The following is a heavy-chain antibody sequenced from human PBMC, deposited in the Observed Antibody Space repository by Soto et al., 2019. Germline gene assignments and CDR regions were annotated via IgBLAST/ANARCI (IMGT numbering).Heavy chain of an antibody. V-gene: IGHV1-69*13. J-gene: IGHJ6*02. CDR1: GGTFSSYA. CDR2: IIPIFGTA. D-gene: IGHD6-19*01. Sequence: ASVKVSCKASGGTFSSYAISWVRQAPGQGLEWMGGIIPIFGTANYAQKFQGRVTITADESTSTAYMELSSLRSEDTAVYYCARGQGTGYCSGWINYGMDVWGQGTTVTVSS. CDR3: ARGQGTGYCSGWINYGMDV.